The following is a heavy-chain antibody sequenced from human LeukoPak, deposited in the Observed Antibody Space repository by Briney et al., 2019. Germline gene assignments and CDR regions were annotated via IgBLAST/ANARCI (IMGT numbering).Heavy chain of an antibody. V-gene: IGHV4-34*01. Sequence: SETLSLTCAVYGGSFSGYYWSWIRQPPGKGLEWIGEINHSGSTNYNPSLKSRVTISVDTSKNQFSLKLSSVTAADTAVYYCARDRYDILTGYYNEEDYWGQGTLVTVSS. CDR3: ARDRYDILTGYYNEEDY. CDR1: GGSFSGYY. J-gene: IGHJ4*02. CDR2: INHSGST. D-gene: IGHD3-9*01.